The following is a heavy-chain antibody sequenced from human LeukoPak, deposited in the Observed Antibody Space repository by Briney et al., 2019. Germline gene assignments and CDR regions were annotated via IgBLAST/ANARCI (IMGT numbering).Heavy chain of an antibody. D-gene: IGHD3-3*01. CDR3: GTSRWSGVVDS. CDR1: GFTFSTYS. CDR2: ISSSSSYR. J-gene: IGHJ5*01. V-gene: IGHV3-21*01. Sequence: GGSLRLSCAASGFTFSTYSMNWVRQAPGKGLEWVSSISSSSSYRYYADSVKGRFTISRHNARSTAYLQMNSLRAEDTAVYYCGTSRWSGVVDSWGQGTLVTVSS.